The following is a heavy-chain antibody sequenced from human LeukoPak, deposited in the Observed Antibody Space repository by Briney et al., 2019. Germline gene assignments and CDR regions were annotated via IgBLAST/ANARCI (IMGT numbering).Heavy chain of an antibody. V-gene: IGHV1-69*06. CDR3: ARSTAGILYYYMDV. CDR1: GGTFSSYA. CDR2: IIPIFGTA. D-gene: IGHD5/OR15-5a*01. J-gene: IGHJ6*03. Sequence: GASVKVSCKASGGTFSSYAISWVRQAPGQGLEWMGGIIPIFGTANYAQKFQGRVTITADKSTSTAYMELSSLRSEDTAVYYCARSTAGILYYYMDVWGKGTTVTVSS.